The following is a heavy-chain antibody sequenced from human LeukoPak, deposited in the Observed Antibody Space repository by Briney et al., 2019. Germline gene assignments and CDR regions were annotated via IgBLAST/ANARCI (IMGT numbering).Heavy chain of an antibody. J-gene: IGHJ4*02. CDR3: ARGDNWNYGRRGSLFDY. CDR2: IYHSGST. CDR1: GYSISSGYY. D-gene: IGHD1-7*01. V-gene: IGHV4-38-2*02. Sequence: PSETLSLTCTVSGYSISSGYYWGWIRQPPGKGLEWIGSIYHSGSTYYNPSLKSRVTISVDTSKNQFSLKLSSVTAADTAVYYCARGDNWNYGRRGSLFDYWGREPWSPSPQ.